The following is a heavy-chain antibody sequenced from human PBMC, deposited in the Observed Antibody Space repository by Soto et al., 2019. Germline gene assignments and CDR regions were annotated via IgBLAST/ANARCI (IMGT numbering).Heavy chain of an antibody. CDR2: IYHSGST. CDR3: ARARGGIVVY. Sequence: PSETLSLTCAVSGGSISSGGHSWSWIRQPPGKGLEWIGYIYHSGSTYYNPSLKSRVTISVDRSKNQFSLKLSSVTAADTAVYYCARARGGIVVYWGQGTLVTVSS. CDR1: GGSISSGGHS. V-gene: IGHV4-30-2*01. J-gene: IGHJ4*02. D-gene: IGHD6-19*01.